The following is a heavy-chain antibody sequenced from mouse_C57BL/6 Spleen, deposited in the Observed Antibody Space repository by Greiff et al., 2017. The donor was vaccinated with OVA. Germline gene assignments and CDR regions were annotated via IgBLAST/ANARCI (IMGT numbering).Heavy chain of an antibody. V-gene: IGHV3-6*01. CDR3: ARGLYDYDGTWFAY. CDR1: GYSITSGYY. Sequence: EVKLMESGPGLVKPSQSLSLTCSVTGYSITSGYYWNWIRQFPGNKLEWMGYISYDGSNNYNPSLKNRISITRDTSKNQFFLKLNSVTTEDTATYYCARGLYDYDGTWFAYWGQGTLVTVSA. CDR2: ISYDGSN. D-gene: IGHD2-4*01. J-gene: IGHJ3*01.